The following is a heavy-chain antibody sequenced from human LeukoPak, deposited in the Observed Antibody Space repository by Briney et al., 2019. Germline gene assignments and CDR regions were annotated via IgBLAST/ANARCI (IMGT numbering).Heavy chain of an antibody. V-gene: IGHV7-4-1*02. CDR3: ARDLGATVTTRTDRRSDY. CDR2: INTNTGNP. J-gene: IGHJ4*02. D-gene: IGHD4-17*01. CDR1: GYTFTSYY. Sequence: ASVKVSCTASGYTFTSYYMHWVRQAPGQGLEWMGWINTNTGNPTYAQGFTGRFVFSLDTSVSTAYLQISSLKAEDTAVYYCARDLGATVTTRTDRRSDYWGQGTLVTVSS.